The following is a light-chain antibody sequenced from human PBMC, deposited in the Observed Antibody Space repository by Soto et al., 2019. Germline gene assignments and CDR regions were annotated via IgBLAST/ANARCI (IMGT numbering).Light chain of an antibody. CDR1: QSFSSNY. V-gene: IGKV3-20*01. J-gene: IGKJ5*01. Sequence: EIVLTQSPGTLSLSPGERATLSCRPSQSFSSNYLGWYQQKPGQAPRLLIYGASTRATGVPDRFSGGGSGTDFTLTISRLEPEDFAVYYCQQYGSSPITFGQGTRLET. CDR3: QQYGSSPIT. CDR2: GAS.